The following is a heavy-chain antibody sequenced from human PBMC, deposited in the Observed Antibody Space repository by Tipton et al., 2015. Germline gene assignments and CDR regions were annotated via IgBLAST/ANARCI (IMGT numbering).Heavy chain of an antibody. V-gene: IGHV4-59*01. CDR2: IYFSGNR. CDR3: ARGGNNWFDP. J-gene: IGHJ5*02. Sequence: LRLSCTVSGGSISSYYWTWIRQPPGKGLEWIGYIYFSGNRNSNPSLKSRVTMSVDTSKNQFSLKLTSVTAADTAVYYCARGGNNWFDPWGQGTLVTVSS. CDR1: GGSISSYY. D-gene: IGHD2-15*01.